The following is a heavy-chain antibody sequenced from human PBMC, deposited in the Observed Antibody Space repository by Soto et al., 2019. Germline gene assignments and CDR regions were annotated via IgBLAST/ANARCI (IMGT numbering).Heavy chain of an antibody. D-gene: IGHD4-17*01. J-gene: IGHJ3*01. V-gene: IGHV1-69*13. Sequence: QVHLVQSGAEVKKPGSSVKVSCKYSGGTFRTESINWVRQAPGQGPEWMGGILPFFGTADYAPRFQGRVTITADGATTTAYMELRSLTSQDTAVYFCARGHEYGGNSDACDVWGQGTMVTVSS. CDR1: GGTFRTES. CDR3: ARGHEYGGNSDACDV. CDR2: ILPFFGTA.